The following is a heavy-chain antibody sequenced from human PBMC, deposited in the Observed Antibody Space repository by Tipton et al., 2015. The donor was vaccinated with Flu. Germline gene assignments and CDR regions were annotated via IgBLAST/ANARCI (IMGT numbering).Heavy chain of an antibody. CDR1: GSTFSNAW. V-gene: IGHV3-15*01. D-gene: IGHD2-2*01. CDR2: IKTKTDGGTT. CDR3: TTDGEYCSSTTCYAGGTDY. Sequence: AVSGSTFSNAWMNWVRQAPGKGLEWVGRIKTKTDGGTTDYAAPVKGRFTISRDDSKNTLYLQMNSLKTEDTAVYYCTTDGEYCSSTTCYAGGTDYWGQGTLVTVSS. J-gene: IGHJ4*02.